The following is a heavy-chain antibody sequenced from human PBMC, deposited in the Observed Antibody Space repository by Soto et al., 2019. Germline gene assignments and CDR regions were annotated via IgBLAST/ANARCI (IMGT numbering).Heavy chain of an antibody. CDR2: MNPNSGNT. J-gene: IGHJ3*02. CDR3: KKERWEDPFYI. Sequence: QEQLVQSGAEVKKPGASVKVSCKASGYTFTSYDITWVRQATGQGLEWMGWMNPNSGNTGYAQKFQGRVTMTRNTSIGTAYMVLSSLRSRHNTLYYCKKERWEDPFYIWGQGTMVTVSS. D-gene: IGHD1-26*01. V-gene: IGHV1-8*01. CDR1: GYTFTSYD.